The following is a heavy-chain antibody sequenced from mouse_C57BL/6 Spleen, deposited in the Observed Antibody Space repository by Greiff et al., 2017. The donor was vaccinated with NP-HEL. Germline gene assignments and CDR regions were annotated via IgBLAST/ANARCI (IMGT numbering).Heavy chain of an antibody. Sequence: QVQLQQSGPELVKPGASVKISCKASGYAFSSSWMNWVKQRPGKGLEWIGRIYPGDGDTNYNGKFKGKATLTADKSSSTAYMQLSSLTSEDSAVYFCARSSSLESAWFAYWGQGTLVTVSA. V-gene: IGHV1-82*01. CDR3: ARSSSLESAWFAY. J-gene: IGHJ3*01. CDR1: GYAFSSSW. D-gene: IGHD1-1*01. CDR2: IYPGDGDT.